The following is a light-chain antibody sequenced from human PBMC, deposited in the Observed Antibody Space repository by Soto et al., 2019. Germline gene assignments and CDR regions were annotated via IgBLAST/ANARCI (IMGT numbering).Light chain of an antibody. CDR3: QQYYDTPLT. J-gene: IGKJ4*01. CDR1: QSVLYSSNNKNY. V-gene: IGKV4-1*01. Sequence: DIVMTQSPDSLAVSLGERATINCKSSQSVLYSSNNKNYLAWYQQKPGQPPKLLIYWASTRESGVPDRFSGSGFATDFTLTISSLRSEDVAVYYCQQYYDTPLTFGGGTKVDIK. CDR2: WAS.